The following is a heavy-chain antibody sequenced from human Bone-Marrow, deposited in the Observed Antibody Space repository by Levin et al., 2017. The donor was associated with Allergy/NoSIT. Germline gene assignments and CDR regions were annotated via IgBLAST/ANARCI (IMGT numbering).Heavy chain of an antibody. Sequence: GGSLRLSCAASGFTFSSDSMNWVRQAPGKGLEWISYISKSSDTIHYADSVKGRFTISRDNANKLLYLQMNSLRADDTAVYYCARALDYWGQGTLVTVSS. V-gene: IGHV3-48*01. J-gene: IGHJ4*02. D-gene: IGHD2-2*03. CDR2: ISKSSDTI. CDR3: ARALDY. CDR1: GFTFSSDS.